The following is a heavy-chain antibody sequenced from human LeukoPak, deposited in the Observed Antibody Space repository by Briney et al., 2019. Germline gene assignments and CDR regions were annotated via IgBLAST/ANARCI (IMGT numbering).Heavy chain of an antibody. D-gene: IGHD5-12*01. CDR1: GFTFSSYG. CDR2: IRYDGSDR. V-gene: IGHV3-30*02. CDR3: ARDRPLSGYDFDS. J-gene: IGHJ4*02. Sequence: GGSLRLSCAASGFTFSSYGMHWVRQAPGKGLEWVTFIRYDGSDRYYADSVKGRFTISRDNARNALYLQMNSLRAEDTAIYYCARDRPLSGYDFDSWGQGTLVTVSS.